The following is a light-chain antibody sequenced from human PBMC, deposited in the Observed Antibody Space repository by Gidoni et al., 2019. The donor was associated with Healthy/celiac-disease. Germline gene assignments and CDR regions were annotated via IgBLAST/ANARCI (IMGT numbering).Light chain of an antibody. V-gene: IGLV3-21*04. CDR3: QVWDSSSGGV. Sequence: SYVLTQPPSVSVAPGKTARITCGGNNIGSKSVHWYQQKPGQAPVLVIYYDSDRPSGTPGRFSGSNAGNTATLTISSVEAGDEADYYCQVWDSSSGGVFGGGTKLTVL. CDR1: NIGSKS. J-gene: IGLJ3*02. CDR2: YDS.